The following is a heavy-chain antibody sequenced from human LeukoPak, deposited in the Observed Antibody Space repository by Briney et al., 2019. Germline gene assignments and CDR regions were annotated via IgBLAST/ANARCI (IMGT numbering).Heavy chain of an antibody. D-gene: IGHD2-2*01. CDR3: ARRYCSSASCLFDY. CDR1: GFTFTGYS. CDR2: ISISSDKI. V-gene: IGHV3-48*02. J-gene: IGHJ4*02. Sequence: GGSLRLSCAASGFTFTGYSMNWVRQAPGKGLEWVSYISISSDKIYYADSVKGRFTISRDNAKNSLYLQMNSLRDEDTAVYYCARRYCSSASCLFDYWGQGTLVTVSS.